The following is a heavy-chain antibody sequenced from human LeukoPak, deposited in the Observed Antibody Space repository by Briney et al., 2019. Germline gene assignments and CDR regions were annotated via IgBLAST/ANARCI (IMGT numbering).Heavy chain of an antibody. D-gene: IGHD6-19*01. CDR3: ARDPFTQQWLAHFDY. CDR2: INPNSGGT. V-gene: IGHV1-2*02. Sequence: ASVKVSCKASGYTFTGYYMHWVRQAPGQGLEWMGWINPNSGGTNYAQKFQGRVTMTRDTSISTAYMELSRLRSDDTAVYYCARDPFTQQWLAHFDYWGQGTLVTVSS. CDR1: GYTFTGYY. J-gene: IGHJ4*02.